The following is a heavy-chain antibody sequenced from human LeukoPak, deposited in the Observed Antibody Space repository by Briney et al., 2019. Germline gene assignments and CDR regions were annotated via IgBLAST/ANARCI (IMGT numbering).Heavy chain of an antibody. CDR1: GFTFSSYW. CDR3: ASPKVLDWYSDL. J-gene: IGHJ2*01. V-gene: IGHV3-7*01. Sequence: PGGSLRLSCAASGFTFSSYWMSWVRQAPGKGLEWVANIKQDGSEKYYVDSVKGRFTISRDNANNFLYLQMNTLRVEDTAVYYCASPKVLDWYSDLWGRGTLVTVAS. CDR2: IKQDGSEK.